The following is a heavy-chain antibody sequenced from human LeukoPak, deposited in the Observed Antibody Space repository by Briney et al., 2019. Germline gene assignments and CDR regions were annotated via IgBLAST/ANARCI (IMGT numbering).Heavy chain of an antibody. Sequence: GGSLRLSCAASGFTFSSYEMNWVRQAPGKGLEWVSYISSSGSTIYYADSVKGRFTISRDNAKNSLYLQMNSLRAEDTAVYYCARWAATYAFDIWGQGTMVTVSS. V-gene: IGHV3-48*03. J-gene: IGHJ3*02. CDR1: GFTFSSYE. CDR2: ISSSGSTI. D-gene: IGHD2-15*01. CDR3: ARWAATYAFDI.